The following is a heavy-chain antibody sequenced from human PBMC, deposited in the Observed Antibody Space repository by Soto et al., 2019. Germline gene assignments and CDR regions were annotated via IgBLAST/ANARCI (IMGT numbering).Heavy chain of an antibody. CDR2: IYWDDDK. CDR1: GFSLSTSGVG. CDR3: ATGIGDYYGSGSYFDY. D-gene: IGHD3-10*01. J-gene: IGHJ4*02. Sequence: SGPTLVKPTQTLTLTCTFSGFSLSTSGVGVGWIRQPPGKALEWLALIYWDDDKRYSPSLKSRLTITKDTSKNQVVLTMTNMDPVDTATYYCATGIGDYYGSGSYFDYWGQGTLVTVSS. V-gene: IGHV2-5*02.